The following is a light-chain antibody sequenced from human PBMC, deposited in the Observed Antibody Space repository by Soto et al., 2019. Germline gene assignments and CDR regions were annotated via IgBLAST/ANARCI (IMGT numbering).Light chain of an antibody. V-gene: IGKV3-20*01. CDR2: GTS. CDR1: QSVSSSY. Sequence: EVVLTQPPGTLSLSPGERATLSCRASQSVSSSYLAWYQQKPGQAPRLLIYGTSSRATGIPDRFSGSGSGTDFTLTISRLEPEDFAVYYCQQYGSSSWTVGQGTKV. J-gene: IGKJ1*01. CDR3: QQYGSSSWT.